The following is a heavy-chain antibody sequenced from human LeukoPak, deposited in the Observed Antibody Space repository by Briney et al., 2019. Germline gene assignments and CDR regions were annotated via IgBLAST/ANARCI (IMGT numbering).Heavy chain of an antibody. V-gene: IGHV4-39*07. CDR3: ASLFGEGDY. Sequence: SETLSLTCTVSGDSISSSNYFWGWIRQPPGKGLESIGIISYSGSTYYNPSLKSRVTISVDTSKNQFSLKLSSVTAADTAVYYCASLFGEGDYWGQGTLVTVSS. CDR1: GDSISSSNYF. D-gene: IGHD3-10*02. CDR2: ISYSGST. J-gene: IGHJ4*02.